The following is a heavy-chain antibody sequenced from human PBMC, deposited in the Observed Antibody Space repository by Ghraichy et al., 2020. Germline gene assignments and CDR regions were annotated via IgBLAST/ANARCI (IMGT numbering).Heavy chain of an antibody. CDR1: GFTFSSYS. D-gene: IGHD2-2*01. V-gene: IGHV3-21*01. J-gene: IGHJ3*02. Sequence: GGPLRLSCAASGFTFSSYSMNWVRQAPGKGLEWVSSISSSSSYIYYADSVKGRFTISRDNAKNSLYLQMNSLRAEDTAVYYCARDSGGYCSSTSCQRIDAFDIWGQGTMVTVSS. CDR2: ISSSSSYI. CDR3: ARDSGGYCSSTSCQRIDAFDI.